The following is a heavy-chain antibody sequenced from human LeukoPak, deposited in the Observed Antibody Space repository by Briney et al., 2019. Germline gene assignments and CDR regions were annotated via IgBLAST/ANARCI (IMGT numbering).Heavy chain of an antibody. V-gene: IGHV3-23*01. CDR1: GFTFSTYA. CDR3: XXXXXXXXXXXXXYWGYYFDS. Sequence: GGSLRLSCAASGFTFSTYAVNWVRQAPGKGLEWVSAITGSGGATYYADSVKGRFTISRDNSKNTLYLQMSSLRAEDTAVYYXXXXXXXXXXXXXXYWGYYFDSWGQGILVTVSS. D-gene: IGHD2-8*02. J-gene: IGHJ4*02. CDR2: ITGSGGAT.